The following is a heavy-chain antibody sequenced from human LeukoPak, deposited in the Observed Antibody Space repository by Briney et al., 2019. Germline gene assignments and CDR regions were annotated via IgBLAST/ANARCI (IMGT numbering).Heavy chain of an antibody. Sequence: GGSLRLSCAASGFTFSSYSMNWVRQAPGKGLEWVSSISSSSSYIYYADSVKGRSTISRDNAKNSLYLQMNSLGAEDTAVYYCARDRKMGSYDILTGYRYYFDYWGQGTLVTVSS. CDR2: ISSSSSYI. CDR3: ARDRKMGSYDILTGYRYYFDY. CDR1: GFTFSSYS. V-gene: IGHV3-21*01. J-gene: IGHJ4*02. D-gene: IGHD3-9*01.